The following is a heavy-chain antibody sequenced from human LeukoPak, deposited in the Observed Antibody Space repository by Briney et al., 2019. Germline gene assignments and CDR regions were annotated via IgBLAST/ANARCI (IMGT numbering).Heavy chain of an antibody. D-gene: IGHD3-10*01. CDR3: AKSGRSRVLLRFGDSAMDY. CDR2: ISGSGGST. J-gene: IGHJ4*02. CDR1: GFTLSSYA. Sequence: GGSLRLSCAASGFTLSSYAMSWVPQAPGKGLEWVSAISGSGGSTYYADSVKGRFTISRDTSKNTMYLQMNSLRAEDTAVYYCAKSGRSRVLLRFGDSAMDYWGQGTLVTVSS. V-gene: IGHV3-23*01.